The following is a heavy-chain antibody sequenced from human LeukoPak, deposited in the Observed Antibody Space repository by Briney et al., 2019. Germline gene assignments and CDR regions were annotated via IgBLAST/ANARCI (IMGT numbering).Heavy chain of an antibody. J-gene: IGHJ4*02. CDR1: VGTYSICT. D-gene: IGHD6-19*01. CDR2: IIPIFGTA. CDR3: ARYPSRSGWPHFDY. Sequence: SVKVSFKCSVGTYSICTFNWVRQPPGQGLEWMGGIIPIFGTANYAQKFQGRVTITADESTSTAYMELSGMRSEDTAVYYCARYPSRSGWPHFDYWGQGTLVTVSS. V-gene: IGHV1-69*01.